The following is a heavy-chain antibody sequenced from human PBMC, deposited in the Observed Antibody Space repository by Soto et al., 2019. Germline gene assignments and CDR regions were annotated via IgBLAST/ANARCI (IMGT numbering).Heavy chain of an antibody. J-gene: IGHJ3*02. Sequence: GGSLRLSCAASGFTFSSYSMNWVRQAPGKGLEWVSSISSSSSYIYYADSVKGRFTISRDNAKNSLYLQMNSLRAEDTALYYCAKDQAGDYYFPTAFDSWGQGTMVTVSS. D-gene: IGHD2-21*02. CDR3: AKDQAGDYYFPTAFDS. CDR1: GFTFSSYS. V-gene: IGHV3-21*04. CDR2: ISSSSSYI.